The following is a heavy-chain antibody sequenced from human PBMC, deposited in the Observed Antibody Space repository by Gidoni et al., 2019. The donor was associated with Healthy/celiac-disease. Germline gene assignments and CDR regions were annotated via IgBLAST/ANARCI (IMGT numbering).Heavy chain of an antibody. J-gene: IGHJ5*02. CDR3: ARGYCSGGSCYSPWFDP. V-gene: IGHV1-2*06. Sequence: QVQLGQSGAEVKKPGASVKVSCKASGYTFTGYYMHWVRQAPGQGLEWMGRINPNSGGTNYAQKFQGRVTMTRDTSISTAYMELSRLRSDDTAVYYCARGYCSGGSCYSPWFDPWGQGTLVTVSS. D-gene: IGHD2-15*01. CDR1: GYTFTGYY. CDR2: INPNSGGT.